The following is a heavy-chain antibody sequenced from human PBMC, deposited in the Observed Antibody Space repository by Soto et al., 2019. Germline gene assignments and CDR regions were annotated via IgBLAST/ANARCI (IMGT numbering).Heavy chain of an antibody. D-gene: IGHD6-6*01. J-gene: IGHJ6*02. CDR3: ARDGPSEYSSSSSNYYYGMDV. V-gene: IGHV1-2*04. CDR1: GYTFTGYY. CDR2: INPNSGGT. Sequence: GASVKVSCTASGYTFTGYYMHWVRQAPGQGLEWMGWINPNSGGTNYAQKFQGWVTMTRDTSISTAYMELSRLRSDDTAVYYCARDGPSEYSSSSSNYYYGMDVWGQGTTVTVSS.